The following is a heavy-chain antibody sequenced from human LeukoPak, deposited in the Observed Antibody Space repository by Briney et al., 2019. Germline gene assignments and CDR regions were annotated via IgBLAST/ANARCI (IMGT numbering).Heavy chain of an antibody. CDR3: ARDRLETRGYYFDY. CDR1: GYTFTGYY. Sequence: ASVNVSCKASGYTFTGYYMHWVRQAPGQGLEWMGWINPNSGGTNYAQKFQGRVTMTRDTSISTAYMELSRLRSDDTAVYYCARDRLETRGYYFDYWGQGTLVTVSS. V-gene: IGHV1-2*02. D-gene: IGHD1-1*01. CDR2: INPNSGGT. J-gene: IGHJ4*02.